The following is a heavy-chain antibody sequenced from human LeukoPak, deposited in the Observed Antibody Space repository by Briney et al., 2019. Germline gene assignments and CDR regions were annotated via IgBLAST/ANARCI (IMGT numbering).Heavy chain of an antibody. D-gene: IGHD2-21*02. CDR3: AREVMSGGDCYIDY. CDR1: GFTFSSYA. J-gene: IGHJ4*02. Sequence: GRSLRLSCAASGFTFSSYAMHWVRQAPGKGLEWVAVISYDGSNKYYADSVKGRFTISRDNSKNTLYLQMNSLRAEDTAVYYCAREVMSGGDCYIDYWGQGTLVTVSS. CDR2: ISYDGSNK. V-gene: IGHV3-30-3*01.